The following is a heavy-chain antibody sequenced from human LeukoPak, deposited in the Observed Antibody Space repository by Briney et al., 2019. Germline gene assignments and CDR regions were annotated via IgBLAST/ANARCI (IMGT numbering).Heavy chain of an antibody. CDR1: GYTFTGYY. CDR3: ARGPLYCNSTSCYRRAFDI. D-gene: IGHD2-2*01. J-gene: IGHJ3*02. V-gene: IGHV1-2*02. CDR2: INPNSGGT. Sequence: ASVKVSCKASGYTFTGYYMHWVRQAPGQGLEWMGWINPNSGGTNYAQKFQGRVTMTRDTSISTAYMELSRLRSDDTAVYYCARGPLYCNSTSCYRRAFDIWGQGTMVTVSS.